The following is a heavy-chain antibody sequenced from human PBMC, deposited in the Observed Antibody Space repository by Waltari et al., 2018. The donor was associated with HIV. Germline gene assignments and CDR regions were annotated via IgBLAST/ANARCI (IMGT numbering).Heavy chain of an antibody. Sequence: QVQLVESGGGVVQPGGSLRLSCAASGFTFNNYGIHGVRQAPGKGLGWVAVIWDDGSKTYYEGSVKGRFTISRDTSKNTVYLQMSSLRAEDTALYYCARDQEFMTTVTPLAYWGQGTPVTVSS. CDR1: GFTFNNYG. J-gene: IGHJ4*02. V-gene: IGHV3-33*01. CDR2: IWDDGSKT. CDR3: ARDQEFMTTVTPLAY. D-gene: IGHD4-4*01.